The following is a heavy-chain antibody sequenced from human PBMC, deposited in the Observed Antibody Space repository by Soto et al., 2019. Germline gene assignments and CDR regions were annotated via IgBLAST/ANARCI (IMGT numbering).Heavy chain of an antibody. D-gene: IGHD3-10*01. CDR3: ARLLTMPEPDAFDI. CDR2: IYPGDSDT. CDR1: GDSFTIYG. J-gene: IGHJ3*02. V-gene: IGHV5-51*03. Sequence: GASLTVSCQGSGDSFTIYGIGLVRQMPGKGLEWMGIIYPGDSDTRYSPSFQGQVTISADKSISTAYLQWSSLKASDTAMYYCARLLTMPEPDAFDIWGQGTMVTVSS.